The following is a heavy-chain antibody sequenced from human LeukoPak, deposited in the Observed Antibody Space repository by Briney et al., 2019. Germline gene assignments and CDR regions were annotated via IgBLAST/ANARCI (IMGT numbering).Heavy chain of an antibody. CDR1: GFTFSTYE. J-gene: IGHJ3*02. V-gene: IGHV3-48*03. Sequence: GGSLRLSCAASGFTFSTYEMNWVRQAPGKGLEWISFITSSGSPIYYADSVKGRSTISRDNARNSLYLQMNSLTPEDTAIYYCARCPYSGRSFDIWGQGTMVTVSS. CDR2: ITSSGSPI. CDR3: ARCPYSGRSFDI. D-gene: IGHD1-26*01.